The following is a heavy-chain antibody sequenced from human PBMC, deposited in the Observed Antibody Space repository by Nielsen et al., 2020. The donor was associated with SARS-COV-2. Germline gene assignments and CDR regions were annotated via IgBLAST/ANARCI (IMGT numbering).Heavy chain of an antibody. D-gene: IGHD6-19*01. CDR1: GFTFSSYA. CDR2: ISGSGGST. J-gene: IGHJ4*02. V-gene: IGHV3-23*01. Sequence: GGSLRLSCAASGFTFSSYAMSWVRQAPGKGLEWVSAISGSGGSTYYADSVKGRFTISRDNSKNTLYLQMNSLRAEDTAVYYCARGGNGGWYLDYWGQGTLVTVSS. CDR3: ARGGNGGWYLDY.